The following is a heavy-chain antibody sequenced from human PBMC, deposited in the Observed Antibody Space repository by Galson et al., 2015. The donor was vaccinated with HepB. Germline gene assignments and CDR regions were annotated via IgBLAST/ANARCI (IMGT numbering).Heavy chain of an antibody. CDR3: AREGTTRTFWSGYLSGYYYYMDV. J-gene: IGHJ6*03. D-gene: IGHD3-3*01. V-gene: IGHV3-33*01. CDR2: IWYDGSNK. CDR1: GFTFSSYS. Sequence: SLRLSCAASGFTFSSYSMHWVRQAPGKGLEWVAVIWYDGSNKYYADSVKGRFTISRDNSKNTLYLQMNSLRAEDTAVYYCAREGTTRTFWSGYLSGYYYYMDVWGKGTTVTVFS.